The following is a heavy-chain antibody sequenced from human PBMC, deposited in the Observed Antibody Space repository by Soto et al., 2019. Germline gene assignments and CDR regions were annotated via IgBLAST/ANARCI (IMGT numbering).Heavy chain of an antibody. Sequence: QVQLVESGGGVVQPGTSLRLSCVGSGFTFRSFVIHWVRQAPGKGLEWVALTSYDGSSTLFADSVKGRFTISRDNSQKTLYLQMNSLRAEDTAVYYCARQGMAARKYFHKYLDVWGQGTTVIVSS. V-gene: IGHV3-30*19. D-gene: IGHD6-6*01. J-gene: IGHJ6*02. CDR1: GFTFRSFV. CDR3: ARQGMAARKYFHKYLDV. CDR2: TSYDGSST.